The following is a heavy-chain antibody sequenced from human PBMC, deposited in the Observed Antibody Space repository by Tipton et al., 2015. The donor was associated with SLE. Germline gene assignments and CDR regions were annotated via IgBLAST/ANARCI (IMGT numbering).Heavy chain of an antibody. CDR2: IYYSGST. CDR3: ARAPSGSGSFYYFYYMDV. Sequence: LRLSCTVSGGSISSYYWSWIRQPPGKGLEWIGYIYYSGSTNYNPSLKSRVTISVDTSKNQFSLKLSSVTAADTAVYYCARAPSGSGSFYYFYYMDVWGKGTTVTVSS. CDR1: GGSISSYY. V-gene: IGHV4-59*01. D-gene: IGHD3-10*01. J-gene: IGHJ6*03.